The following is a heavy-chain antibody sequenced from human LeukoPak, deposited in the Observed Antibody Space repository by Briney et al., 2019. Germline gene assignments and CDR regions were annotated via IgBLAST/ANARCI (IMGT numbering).Heavy chain of an antibody. CDR2: INSDGNTI. CDR3: ARKAYSNGWYDLDY. D-gene: IGHD6-19*01. CDR1: GFTFSGHW. V-gene: IGHV3-74*01. Sequence: PGGSLRLSCAASGFTFSGHWMHWVRQAPGKGLVWVSRINSDGNTISYADSVKGRFTIPRDNAKNTLYLQMNSLRAEDTAVYYCARKAYSNGWYDLDYWGQGTLVTASS. J-gene: IGHJ4*02.